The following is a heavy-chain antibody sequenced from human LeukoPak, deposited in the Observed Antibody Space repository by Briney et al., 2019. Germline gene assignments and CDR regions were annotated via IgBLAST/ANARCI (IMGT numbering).Heavy chain of an antibody. Sequence: MSSETLSLTCTVSGGSISSYYWSWIRQPPGKGLDWIGYIYYSGSINFNPSLKSRVTISVDTSKNQFSLKLSSVTAADTAVYYCARSIITMVRGVIVRKKYYYYYMDVWGKGTTVTISS. CDR1: GGSISSYY. D-gene: IGHD3-10*01. V-gene: IGHV4-59*12. J-gene: IGHJ6*03. CDR3: ARSIITMVRGVIVRKKYYYYYMDV. CDR2: IYYSGSI.